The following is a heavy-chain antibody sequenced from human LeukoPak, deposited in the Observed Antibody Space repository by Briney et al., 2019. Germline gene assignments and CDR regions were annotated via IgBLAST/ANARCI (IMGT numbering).Heavy chain of an antibody. Sequence: GGSLRLSCAASGFTFSSYAMHWVRQAPGKGLEWVAVISYDGSNKYYADSVKGRFTISRDNAKNSLYLQMNSLRAEDTAVYYCARDLHSRDYGDYWGQGTLVTVSS. CDR1: GFTFSSYA. CDR2: ISYDGSNK. V-gene: IGHV3-30*04. CDR3: ARDLHSRDYGDY. J-gene: IGHJ4*02.